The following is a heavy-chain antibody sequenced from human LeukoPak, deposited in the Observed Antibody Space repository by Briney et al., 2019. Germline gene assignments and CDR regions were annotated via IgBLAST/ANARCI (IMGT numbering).Heavy chain of an antibody. J-gene: IGHJ4*02. Sequence: GGSLRLSCAASGFTFSSYSMNWVRQAPGKGLEWVSALGASGINTFYADSVKGRFTISRDNSRNTLYLHMNSLRAEDTAVYYCAKAGAVVVVAAKYFDYWGQGTLVTVSS. CDR1: GFTFSSYS. V-gene: IGHV3-23*01. D-gene: IGHD2-15*01. CDR3: AKAGAVVVVAAKYFDY. CDR2: LGASGINT.